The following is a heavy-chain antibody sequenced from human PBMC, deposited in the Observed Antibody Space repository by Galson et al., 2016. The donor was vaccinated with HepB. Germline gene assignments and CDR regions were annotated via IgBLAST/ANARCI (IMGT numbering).Heavy chain of an antibody. J-gene: IGHJ4*02. CDR1: GVSISSSGYS. CDR2: IYHSGNT. Sequence: TLSLTCTVSGVSISSSGYSWSWIRQPPGQGLEWIGFIYHSGNTKYKPSLNSRVTISVDRSKNQFSLKLSAVTAADTAVYYCAREYKYYFDYWGQGALVTVSS. V-gene: IGHV4-30-2*01. D-gene: IGHD1-14*01. CDR3: AREYKYYFDY.